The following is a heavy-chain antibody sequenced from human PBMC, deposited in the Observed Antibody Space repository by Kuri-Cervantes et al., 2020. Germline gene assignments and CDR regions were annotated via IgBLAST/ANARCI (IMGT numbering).Heavy chain of an antibody. CDR3: AKDRRGNWNYAGFSDY. CDR2: ISYDGSNK. Sequence: GGSLRLSCAASGFTFSNAWMSWVRQAPGKGLEWVAVISYDGSNKYYADSVKGRFTISRDNSKNTLFLQMNSLRAEDTAVYYCAKDRRGNWNYAGFSDYWGQGTLVTVSS. CDR1: GFTFSNAW. V-gene: IGHV3-30*18. J-gene: IGHJ4*02. D-gene: IGHD1-7*01.